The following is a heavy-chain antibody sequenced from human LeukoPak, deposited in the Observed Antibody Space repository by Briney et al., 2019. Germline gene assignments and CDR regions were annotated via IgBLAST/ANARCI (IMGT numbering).Heavy chain of an antibody. CDR1: GFTFSSYS. V-gene: IGHV3-21*01. J-gene: IGHJ6*03. CDR2: ISSSSSYI. D-gene: IGHD3-10*01. CDR3: ARVAYGSGSYYPDYYMDV. Sequence: GGSLRLSCAASGFTFSSYSLNWVRQAPGKGLEWVSSISSSSSYIYYADSVKGRFTISRDNAKNSLYLQMNSLRAEDTAVYYCARVAYGSGSYYPDYYMDVWGKGTTVTVSS.